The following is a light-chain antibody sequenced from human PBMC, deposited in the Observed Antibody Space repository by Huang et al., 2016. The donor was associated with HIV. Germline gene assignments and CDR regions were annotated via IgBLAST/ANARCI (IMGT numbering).Light chain of an antibody. CDR2: GAS. J-gene: IGKJ1*01. V-gene: IGKV1-39*01. CDR1: QSISSY. Sequence: DIQMTQSPSSLSASVGDRVTITCRASQSISSYLNWYQQKPGKAPKLLIYGASSWQSGVPSRFSDSGSGTDFTLTISSLQPEDFATYYCQQSAITFRTFGQGTKVEIK. CDR3: QQSAITFRT.